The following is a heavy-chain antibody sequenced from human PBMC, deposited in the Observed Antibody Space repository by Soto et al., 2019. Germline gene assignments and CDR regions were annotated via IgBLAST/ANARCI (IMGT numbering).Heavy chain of an antibody. CDR2: ISYDGSNK. Sequence: GGSLRLSCAASGFTFSSYAMHWVRQASGKGQEWVAVISYDGSNKYYADSVKGRFTISRDNSKNTLYLQMNSLRAEDTAVYYCARVFSEWLTELHGMAFCGKGSTVTGYS. J-gene: IGHJ6*04. CDR1: GFTFSSYA. CDR3: ARVFSEWLTELHGMAF. D-gene: IGHD5-12*01. V-gene: IGHV3-30-3*01.